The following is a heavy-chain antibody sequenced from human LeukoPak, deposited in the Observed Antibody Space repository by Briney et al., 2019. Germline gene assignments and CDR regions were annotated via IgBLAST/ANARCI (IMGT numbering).Heavy chain of an antibody. V-gene: IGHV3-20*04. CDR1: GFTFDDYG. Sequence: GGSLRLSCAASGFTFDDYGMRWVRQAPGKGLEWVSGINWDGGSTGYADSVKGRFTISRDNAKNSLYLQMNSLRAEDTALYYCARAVFSGSYYTHFDYWGRGGLVTVSS. D-gene: IGHD1-26*01. CDR3: ARAVFSGSYYTHFDY. J-gene: IGHJ4*02. CDR2: INWDGGST.